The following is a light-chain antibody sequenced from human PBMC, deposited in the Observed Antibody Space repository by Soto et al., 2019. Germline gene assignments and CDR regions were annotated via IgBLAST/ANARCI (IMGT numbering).Light chain of an antibody. CDR2: EVS. Sequence: QSALTQPASVSGSPGQSITISCTGTSSDVGGYPYVSWYQQHPGKAPKLLIYEVSNRPSGVSNRFSGPKSANTASLTISGLQAEDEADYYCSSFTSSSTLPYVLGTGTKVTVL. V-gene: IGLV2-14*01. CDR1: SSDVGGYPY. CDR3: SSFTSSSTLPYV. J-gene: IGLJ1*01.